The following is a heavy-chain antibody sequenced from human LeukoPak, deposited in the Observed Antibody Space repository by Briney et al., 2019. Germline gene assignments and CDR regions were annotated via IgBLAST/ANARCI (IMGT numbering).Heavy chain of an antibody. V-gene: IGHV4-34*01. Sequence: SETLSLTCAVYGGSFSGYYWSWIRQPPGKGLEWIGEINHSGSTNYNPSLKSRVTISVDTSKNQFSLKLSSVTAADTAVYYCARGRGMQQWLVPRVYFQHWGQGTLVTVSS. D-gene: IGHD6-19*01. J-gene: IGHJ1*01. CDR2: INHSGST. CDR1: GGSFSGYY. CDR3: ARGRGMQQWLVPRVYFQH.